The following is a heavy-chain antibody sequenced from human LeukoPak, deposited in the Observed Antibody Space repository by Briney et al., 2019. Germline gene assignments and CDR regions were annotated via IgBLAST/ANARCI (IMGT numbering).Heavy chain of an antibody. CDR1: GFTVSSNY. D-gene: IGHD6-13*01. CDR2: IYSGGRT. J-gene: IGHJ4*02. V-gene: IGHV3-66*01. CDR3: ARAGPSSSWHQFDY. Sequence: GGSLRLSCAASGFTVSSNYMSWVRQAPGKGLEWVSVIYSGGRTYYVDSVKGRFTISRDNSKNTLYLQMNRLRAEDTAVYYCARAGPSSSWHQFDYWGQGTLVTVSS.